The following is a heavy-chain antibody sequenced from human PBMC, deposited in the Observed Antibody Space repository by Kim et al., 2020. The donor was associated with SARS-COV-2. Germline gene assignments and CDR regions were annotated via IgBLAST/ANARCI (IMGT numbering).Heavy chain of an antibody. Sequence: DTGRGRFTVARDNAKNTLSLQMNSMRAEETAGYYCARDLGAGSYADGMDVWGQGTTVTVSS. J-gene: IGHJ6*02. D-gene: IGHD3-10*01. CDR3: ARDLGAGSYADGMDV. V-gene: IGHV3-7*01.